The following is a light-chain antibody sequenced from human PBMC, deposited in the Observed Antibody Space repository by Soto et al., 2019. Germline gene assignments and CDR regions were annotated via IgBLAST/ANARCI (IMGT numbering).Light chain of an antibody. CDR2: WAS. J-gene: IGKJ1*01. Sequence: DIVMTQSPDSLAVSLGERATINCKSSQSVLYSSNNKNYLAWYQQKPGQPPKLLIYWASTRESGVPDRFSGSGSGTDFTLTISSLQAEDVAVYYCQHYSNWQTWTFGQGTKVDIK. CDR1: QSVLYSSNNKNY. V-gene: IGKV4-1*01. CDR3: QHYSNWQTWT.